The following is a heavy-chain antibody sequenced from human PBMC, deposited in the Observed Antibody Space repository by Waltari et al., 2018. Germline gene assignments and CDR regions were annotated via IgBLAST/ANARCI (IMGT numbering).Heavy chain of an antibody. CDR2: IYYSGST. CDR3: ARDRPVWWFGEFVRYFDL. Sequence: QVQLQESGPGLVKPSETLSLTCTVSGGCISSYYWSWIRQPPGKGLEWIGYIYYSGSTNYNPSLKSRVTISVDTSKNQFSLKLSSVTAADTAVYYCARDRPVWWFGEFVRYFDLWGRGTLVTVSS. V-gene: IGHV4-59*01. CDR1: GGCISSYY. J-gene: IGHJ2*01. D-gene: IGHD3-10*01.